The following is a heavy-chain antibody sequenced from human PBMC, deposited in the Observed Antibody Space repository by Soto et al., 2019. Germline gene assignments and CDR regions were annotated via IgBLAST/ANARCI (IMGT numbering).Heavy chain of an antibody. V-gene: IGHV1-69*13. Sequence: ASVKVSCKASGGTFSSYAISWVRQAPGQGLEWMGGIIPIFGTANYAQKFQGRVTITADESTSTAYMELSSLRSEDTAVYYCAREKGAAAGIGNWFDPWGQGTLVTVSS. CDR3: AREKGAAAGIGNWFDP. J-gene: IGHJ5*02. CDR1: GGTFSSYA. D-gene: IGHD6-13*01. CDR2: IIPIFGTA.